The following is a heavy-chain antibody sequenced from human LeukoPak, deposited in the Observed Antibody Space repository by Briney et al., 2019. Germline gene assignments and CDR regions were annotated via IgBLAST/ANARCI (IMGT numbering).Heavy chain of an antibody. V-gene: IGHV3-48*03. CDR1: GFTFSSYE. CDR2: ISSRGSTI. CDR3: ARGWQSFDY. Sequence: LGGSLRLSCAASGFTFSSYEMNWVRQAPGKGLEWVSYISSRGSTIYYADSVKGRFTISRDNAKNSLYLQMNSLRAEETAVYYCARGWQSFDYWGQGTLVTVSS. J-gene: IGHJ4*02. D-gene: IGHD5-24*01.